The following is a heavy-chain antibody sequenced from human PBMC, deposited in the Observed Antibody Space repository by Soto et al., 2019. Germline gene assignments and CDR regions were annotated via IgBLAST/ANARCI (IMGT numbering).Heavy chain of an antibody. CDR2: IKQDGSEK. Sequence: LILSCAASGFTFSSYWMSCVRQAPGKGLEWVANIKQDGSEKYCVDSVKGRFTISRDKAKNSLYLQMNSLRAEDTAVYYCARPSMGPFDYWGQGTLVTVSS. V-gene: IGHV3-7*01. CDR3: ARPSMGPFDY. D-gene: IGHD3-10*01. J-gene: IGHJ4*02. CDR1: GFTFSSYW.